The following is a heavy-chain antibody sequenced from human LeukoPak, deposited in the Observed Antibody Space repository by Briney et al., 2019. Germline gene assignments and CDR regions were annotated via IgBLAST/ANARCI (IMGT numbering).Heavy chain of an antibody. Sequence: PGGSLRLSCAASGFTFSNYGMHWVRQAPGRGLECVAVIWYDGNHQYYADSVKGRFNISRDNSKNSLYLQMNSLRAEDTAVYYCARVVAAHIDYWGQGTLVTVSS. CDR1: GFTFSNYG. CDR2: IWYDGNHQ. CDR3: ARVVAAHIDY. V-gene: IGHV3-33*01. J-gene: IGHJ4*02. D-gene: IGHD6-6*01.